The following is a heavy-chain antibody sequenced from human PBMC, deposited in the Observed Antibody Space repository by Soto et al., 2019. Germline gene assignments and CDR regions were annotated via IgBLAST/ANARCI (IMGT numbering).Heavy chain of an antibody. J-gene: IGHJ6*02. CDR3: ARPMKGGDYYYGMDV. CDR1: GYSFTSYW. CDR2: IYPGDSDT. V-gene: IGHV5-51*01. Sequence: GGSLKISCKGSGYSFTSYWIGWVRQMPGKGLEWMGIIYPGDSDTRYSPSFQGQVTISADKSISTAYLQWSSLKASDTAMYYCARPMKGGDYYYGMDVWGQGTTVTVSS. D-gene: IGHD1-26*01.